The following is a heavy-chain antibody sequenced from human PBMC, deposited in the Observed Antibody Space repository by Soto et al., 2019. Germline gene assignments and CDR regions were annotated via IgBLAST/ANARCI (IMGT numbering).Heavy chain of an antibody. Sequence: TLSLTCVISGDSVSSNSAAWNWIRQSPSRGLEWLGRTYYRSKWYNDYAVSVKSRITINPDTSKNQLSLQLNSVTPEDTAVYYCAHPRGYGVFDAYDIWGQGAMVTVSS. CDR3: AHPRGYGVFDAYDI. CDR2: TYYRSKWYN. J-gene: IGHJ3*02. V-gene: IGHV6-1*01. D-gene: IGHD4-17*01. CDR1: GDSVSSNSAA.